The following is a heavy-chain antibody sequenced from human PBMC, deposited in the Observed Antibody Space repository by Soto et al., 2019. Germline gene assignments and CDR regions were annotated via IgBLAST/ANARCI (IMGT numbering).Heavy chain of an antibody. CDR3: ARGQVSNYDFWSGSGYYYYYYYMDV. CDR1: GYTFTSYD. J-gene: IGHJ6*03. V-gene: IGHV1-8*01. D-gene: IGHD3-3*01. Sequence: ASVTVSCKASGYTFTSYDINWVRQATGQGLEWMGWMNPNSGNTGYAQKFQGRVTMTRNTSISTAYMELSSLRSEDTAVYYCARGQVSNYDFWSGSGYYYYYYYMDVWGKGPTVTVSS. CDR2: MNPNSGNT.